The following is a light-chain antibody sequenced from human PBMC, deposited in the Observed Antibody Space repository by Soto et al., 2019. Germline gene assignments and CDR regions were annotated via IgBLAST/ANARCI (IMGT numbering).Light chain of an antibody. CDR1: QSVSSSY. CDR2: GAS. Sequence: EIVLTQSPGTLSLSPGERATLFCRASQSVSSSYLAWYQQKPGQAPRLLIYGASTRATGIPDRFSGSGSGTDFILTISRLEPEDFAVFYCQLPRTFGQGTKVEIK. J-gene: IGKJ1*01. CDR3: QLPRT. V-gene: IGKV3-20*01.